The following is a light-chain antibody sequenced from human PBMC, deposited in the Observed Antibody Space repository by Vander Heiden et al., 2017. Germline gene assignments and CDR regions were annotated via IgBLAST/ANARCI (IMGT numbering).Light chain of an antibody. Sequence: VLTQSLGPLSLSPGERATLSCRASQSVSNNYLAWYQQKPGQAPRLLIYDSSTRATDIPDRFSGSGSETDFTLTISTLEPDDFGVYYCQQYAKSIGSFGQGTKLEI. CDR2: DSS. V-gene: IGKV3-20*01. J-gene: IGKJ2*03. CDR1: QSVSNNY. CDR3: QQYAKSIGS.